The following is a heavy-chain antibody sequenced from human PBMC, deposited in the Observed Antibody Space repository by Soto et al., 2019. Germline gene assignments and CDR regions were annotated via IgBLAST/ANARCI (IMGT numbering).Heavy chain of an antibody. J-gene: IGHJ4*02. D-gene: IGHD6-19*01. Sequence: WSLRLSCAASGCFFSSNGMHWVRQAPGKGLEWVAVISYDGSNKYYADSVKGRFTISRDNSKNTLYLQMNSLRAEDTAVYYCAKARSGWYGDYWGQGTLVTVSS. CDR1: GCFFSSNG. CDR3: AKARSGWYGDY. V-gene: IGHV3-30*18. CDR2: ISYDGSNK.